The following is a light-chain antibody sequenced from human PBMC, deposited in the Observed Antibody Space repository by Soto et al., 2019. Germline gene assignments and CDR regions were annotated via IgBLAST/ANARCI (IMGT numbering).Light chain of an antibody. Sequence: DIHMTQSPSTLSASVGDRVTITCRASQSISRYLAWYQQKPGKAPKLLIYDASSLESGVPSRFSGSGSGTEFTLTISSLQPDDFAAYYCQQYTSYSTFGQGTKVDIK. CDR3: QQYTSYST. CDR2: DAS. V-gene: IGKV1-5*01. J-gene: IGKJ1*01. CDR1: QSISRY.